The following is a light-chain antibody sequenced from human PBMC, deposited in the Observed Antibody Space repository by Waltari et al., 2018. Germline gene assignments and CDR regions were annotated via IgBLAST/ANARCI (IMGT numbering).Light chain of an antibody. CDR2: AAS. CDR3: HQYDRSPT. V-gene: IGKV3-20*01. Sequence: NVLTQSPGGLSLSPGARATLSCRASQSIGNNYLAWYQQKPGQAPRLHIYAASSRATGIPDRFSGSGSGTDFTLTISRREPEEFAVFYCHQYDRSPTFGHGTKV. J-gene: IGKJ1*01. CDR1: QSIGNNY.